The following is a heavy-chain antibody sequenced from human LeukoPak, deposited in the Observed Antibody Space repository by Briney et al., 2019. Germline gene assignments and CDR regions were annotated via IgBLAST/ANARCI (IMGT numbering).Heavy chain of an antibody. V-gene: IGHV5-51*01. J-gene: IGHJ6*03. CDR2: IYPGDSET. Sequence: GESLKISCKGSGYSSTTYWIGWVRQMPGKGLEWMGIIYPGDSETRYSPSFQGQVTISADKSISTVYLHWSSLKASDTAMYYCARQSDNSGYYPYYYMDVWSKGTTVTVSS. CDR1: GYSSTTYW. CDR3: ARQSDNSGYYPYYYMDV. D-gene: IGHD3-22*01.